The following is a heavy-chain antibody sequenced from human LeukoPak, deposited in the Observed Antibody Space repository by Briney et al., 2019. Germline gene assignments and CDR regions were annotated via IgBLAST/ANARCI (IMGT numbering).Heavy chain of an antibody. J-gene: IGHJ4*02. CDR3: ARAPSYYYDSSGPLDY. CDR2: INPNSGGT. D-gene: IGHD3-22*01. Sequence: ASVKVSCKASGYTFTGYYMHWVRQAPGQGLEWMGRINPNSGGTNYAQKFQGRVTMTRGTSISTAYMELSRLRSDDTAVYYCARAPSYYYDSSGPLDYWGQGTLVTVSS. CDR1: GYTFTGYY. V-gene: IGHV1-2*06.